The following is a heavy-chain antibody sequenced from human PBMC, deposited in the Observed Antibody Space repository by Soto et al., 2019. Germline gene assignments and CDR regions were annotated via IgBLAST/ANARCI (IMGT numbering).Heavy chain of an antibody. J-gene: IGHJ4*02. V-gene: IGHV4-30-2*01. Sequence: QLQLQESGSGLVKPSQTLSLTCAVSGGSISSGGHSWSLIRQPPGKGLEWIGYIYQSGSTYYNPSLKSRVTIPVDRSKNQFSLKLSSVTAADTAVYYCAAGGGLPRYYWGQGTLVTVSS. CDR2: IYQSGST. D-gene: IGHD5-12*01. CDR3: AAGGGLPRYY. CDR1: GGSISSGGHS.